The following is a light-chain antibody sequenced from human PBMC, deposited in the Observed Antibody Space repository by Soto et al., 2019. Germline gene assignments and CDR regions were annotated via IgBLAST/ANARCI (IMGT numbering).Light chain of an antibody. Sequence: EIVLTQSPGTLSLSPGERATLSCRASQSVGKDYLAWFQHKPGQAPRLLIHQASNRATGIPDRFSGSGSGTEFTLTISSLQSEDFALYYCQQYNNWPPWTFGQGTKVEIK. V-gene: IGKV3D-15*01. CDR3: QQYNNWPPWT. CDR1: QSVGKD. CDR2: QAS. J-gene: IGKJ1*01.